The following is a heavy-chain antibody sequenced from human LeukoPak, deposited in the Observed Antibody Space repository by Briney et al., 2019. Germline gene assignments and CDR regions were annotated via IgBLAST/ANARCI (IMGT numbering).Heavy chain of an antibody. D-gene: IGHD1-7*01. CDR3: LREVDWKYAFDY. Sequence: GGFLRLSCAASAFTFNNDWMNWVRQAPGKGLEWVAVIRPDGSHISYVDPVKGRFTISRDNSNNMLYLQMNSLRAEDTALYYCLREVDWKYAFDYWGRGTLVTVSS. CDR2: IRPDGSHI. J-gene: IGHJ4*02. CDR1: AFTFNNDW. V-gene: IGHV3-33*08.